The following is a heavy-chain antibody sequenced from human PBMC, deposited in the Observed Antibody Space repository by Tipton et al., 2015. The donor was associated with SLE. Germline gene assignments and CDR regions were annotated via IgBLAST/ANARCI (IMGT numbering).Heavy chain of an antibody. CDR3: AKDTYYYDSSGSLDY. Sequence: SLRLSCAASGFTFDDYAMHCVRQAPGKGLEWVSGISWNSGSIGYADSVKGRFTISRDNAKNSLYLQMNSLRAEDPALYYCAKDTYYYDSSGSLDYWGQGTLVTVSS. D-gene: IGHD3-22*01. CDR2: ISWNSGSI. CDR1: GFTFDDYA. J-gene: IGHJ4*02. V-gene: IGHV3-9*01.